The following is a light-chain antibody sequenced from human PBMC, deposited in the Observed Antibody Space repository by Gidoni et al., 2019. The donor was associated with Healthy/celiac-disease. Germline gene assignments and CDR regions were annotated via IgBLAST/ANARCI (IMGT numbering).Light chain of an antibody. J-gene: IGLJ2*01. CDR2: GEN. Sequence: SSELTQDPSVSVALGQTVRITCQGDSLRNYFASWYQQKPGQAPLLVMYGENNRPSGIPDRFSGSSSGNTASLIIAGVQAEDEGDFYCNCRDSSGYHLVFGGGTRLTVL. V-gene: IGLV3-19*01. CDR3: NCRDSSGYHLV. CDR1: SLRNYF.